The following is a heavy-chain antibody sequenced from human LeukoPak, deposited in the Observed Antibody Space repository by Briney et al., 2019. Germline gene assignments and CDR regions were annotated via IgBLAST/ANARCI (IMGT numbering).Heavy chain of an antibody. V-gene: IGHV3-30-3*01. CDR3: AREDGYCSGGSCYSEGSFDY. D-gene: IGHD2-15*01. J-gene: IGHJ4*02. CDR1: GFTFNNYA. CDR2: ISYDASNR. Sequence: GGSLRLSCAASGFTFNNYAMHWVRQAPGKGLEWVAVISYDASNRYYAASVKGRFTTSRDNSKNTLYLQMNSLRAEDTAVYYCAREDGYCSGGSCYSEGSFDYWGQGTLVTVSS.